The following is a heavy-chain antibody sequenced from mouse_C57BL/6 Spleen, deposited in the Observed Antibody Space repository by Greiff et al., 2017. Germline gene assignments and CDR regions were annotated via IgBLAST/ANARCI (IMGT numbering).Heavy chain of an antibody. J-gene: IGHJ4*01. V-gene: IGHV1-81*01. CDR2: IYPRSGNP. CDR3: ARGNYDYYAMDY. Sequence: VMLVESGAELARPGASVKLSCKASGYTFTSYGISWVKQRTGQGLEWIGEIYPRSGNPYSTENFTGNATLTADKSSSTAYMELRSLTSEDAAVYFCARGNYDYYAMDYWGQGTSVTVAS. CDR1: GYTFTSYG.